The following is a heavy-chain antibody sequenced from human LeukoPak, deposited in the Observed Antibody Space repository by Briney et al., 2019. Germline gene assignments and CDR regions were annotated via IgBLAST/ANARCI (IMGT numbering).Heavy chain of an antibody. Sequence: SETLSLTCTVSGGSISSDSYYWAWIRQPPGKGLEWIASIYYSGSAYYNPSLKSRVTISVDTSRNQFSLKLSSVTAADTAVYYCASLAVAGLSEGYWGQGTLVIVSS. CDR1: GGSISSDSYY. CDR3: ASLAVAGLSEGY. D-gene: IGHD6-19*01. CDR2: IYYSGSA. J-gene: IGHJ4*02. V-gene: IGHV4-39*01.